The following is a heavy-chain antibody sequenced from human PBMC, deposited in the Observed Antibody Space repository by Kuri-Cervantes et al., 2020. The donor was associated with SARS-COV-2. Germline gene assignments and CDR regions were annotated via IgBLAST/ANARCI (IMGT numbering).Heavy chain of an antibody. CDR2: ISYDGSNK. V-gene: IGHV3-30-3*02. Sequence: GESLKISCAASGFTFSSYAMHWVRQAPGKGLEWVAVISYDGSNKYYADSVKGRFTISRDNSKNTLYLQMSSLRAEDSAVYYCAKHVRIVGASGGDYWGQGALVTVS. J-gene: IGHJ4*02. CDR1: GFTFSSYA. CDR3: AKHVRIVGASGGDY. D-gene: IGHD1-26*01.